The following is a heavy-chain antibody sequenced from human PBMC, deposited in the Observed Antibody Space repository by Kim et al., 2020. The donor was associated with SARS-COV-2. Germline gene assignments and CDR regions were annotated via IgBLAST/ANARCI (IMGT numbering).Heavy chain of an antibody. Sequence: NTGYAQKFQGRVTMTRNTSISTAYMELSSLRSEDTAVYYCARGHTMIVGNWGQGTLVTVSS. CDR2: NT. D-gene: IGHD3-22*01. CDR3: ARGHTMIVGN. J-gene: IGHJ4*02. V-gene: IGHV1-8*01.